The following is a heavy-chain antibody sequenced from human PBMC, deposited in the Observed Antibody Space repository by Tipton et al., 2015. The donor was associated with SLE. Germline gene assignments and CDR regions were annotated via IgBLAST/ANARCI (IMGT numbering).Heavy chain of an antibody. CDR3: ASSRFAAFDI. CDR2: IIPILGIA. D-gene: IGHD3-3*01. CDR1: GGTFSSYT. J-gene: IGHJ3*02. V-gene: IGHV1-69*16. Sequence: QSGAEVKKPGSSVKVSCKASGGTFSSYTISWVRQAPGQGLEWMGRIIPILGIANYAQKFQGRVTITTDESTSTAYMELSSLRSDDTALYFCASSRFAAFDIWGQGTMVTVSS.